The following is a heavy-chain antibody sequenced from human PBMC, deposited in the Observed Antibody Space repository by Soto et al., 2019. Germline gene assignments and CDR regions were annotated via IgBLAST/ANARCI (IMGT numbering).Heavy chain of an antibody. Sequence: GSGPTLVNPTQTLTLTCTFSGLSLSTSIWGVAWIRQPPGKALEWLAVIYGGDDKRYSPSLRSRLTIIKDTSKNQVVLTMTNMDPVDTGRYFCGHTARGYDYFDYWGQGTLVTVSS. D-gene: IGHD5-12*01. CDR2: IYGGDDK. CDR1: GLSLSTSIWG. CDR3: GHTARGYDYFDY. V-gene: IGHV2-5*02. J-gene: IGHJ4*02.